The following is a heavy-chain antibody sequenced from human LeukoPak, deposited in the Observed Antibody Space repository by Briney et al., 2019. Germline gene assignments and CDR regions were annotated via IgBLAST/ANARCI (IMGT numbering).Heavy chain of an antibody. V-gene: IGHV1-69*05. CDR2: IIPIFGTA. D-gene: IGHD6-13*01. CDR1: GGTFSSYA. Sequence: SVRVSCKASGGTFSSYAISWVRQAPGQGLGWMGGIIPIFGTANYAQKFQGRVTITTDESTSTAYMELSSLRSEDTAVYYCARDQEQQQLGAFDYWGQGTLVTVSS. J-gene: IGHJ4*02. CDR3: ARDQEQQQLGAFDY.